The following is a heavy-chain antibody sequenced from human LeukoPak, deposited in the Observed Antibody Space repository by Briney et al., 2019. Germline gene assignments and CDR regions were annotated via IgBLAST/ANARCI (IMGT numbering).Heavy chain of an antibody. J-gene: IGHJ4*02. Sequence: PGRSLRLSCAASGFTFSSYGMSWVRQAPGKGLEWVSAISGSVGSTYYADSVKGRFTISRDNSMSTLYLEMNSLRAEDTAVYYCAKHVLLWFGEIDYWGQGTLVTVSS. CDR3: AKHVLLWFGEIDY. D-gene: IGHD3-10*01. CDR2: ISGSVGST. V-gene: IGHV3-23*01. CDR1: GFTFSSYG.